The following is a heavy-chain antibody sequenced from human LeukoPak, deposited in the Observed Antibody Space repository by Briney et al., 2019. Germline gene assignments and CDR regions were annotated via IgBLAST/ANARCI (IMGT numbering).Heavy chain of an antibody. CDR3: AKDHQPGIQLWDAFDI. CDR2: INSDGSST. J-gene: IGHJ3*02. Sequence: GGSLRLSCAASGFTFSSYWMHWVRQVPGEGLVWVSRINSDGSSTSYADSVKGRFTISRDNAKNTLYLLMNNLRGEDTAVYYCAKDHQPGIQLWDAFDIWGQGTMVTVSS. CDR1: GFTFSSYW. V-gene: IGHV3-74*01. D-gene: IGHD5-18*01.